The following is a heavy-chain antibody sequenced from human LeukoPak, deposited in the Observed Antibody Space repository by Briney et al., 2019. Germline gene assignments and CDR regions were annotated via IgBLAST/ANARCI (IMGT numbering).Heavy chain of an antibody. CDR2: ISSNGGST. D-gene: IGHD2-15*01. CDR1: GFTFSRYA. J-gene: IGHJ4*02. Sequence: GGSLRVSCSASGFTFSRYAMHWVRQAPGKGLEYVSSISSNGGSTYYADSVKGRFTISRDNSKNTLYLQMSSLRPGDTAVYYCVKGDIVVVVAASSFDYWGQGTLVTVSS. CDR3: VKGDIVVVVAASSFDY. V-gene: IGHV3-64D*06.